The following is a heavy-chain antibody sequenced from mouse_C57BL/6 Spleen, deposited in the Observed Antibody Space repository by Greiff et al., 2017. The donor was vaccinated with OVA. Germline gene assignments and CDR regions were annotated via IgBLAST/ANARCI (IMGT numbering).Heavy chain of an antibody. CDR3: TTHITTGAMDY. Sequence: EVKLVESGAELVRPGASVKLSCTASGFNIKDDYMHWVKQRPEQGLEWIGWIDPENGDTEYASKFQGKATITADTSSNTAYLQLSILTSEDAAVYYCTTHITTGAMDYWGQGTSVTVAS. CDR1: GFNIKDDY. V-gene: IGHV14-4*01. J-gene: IGHJ4*01. CDR2: IDPENGDT. D-gene: IGHD1-1*01.